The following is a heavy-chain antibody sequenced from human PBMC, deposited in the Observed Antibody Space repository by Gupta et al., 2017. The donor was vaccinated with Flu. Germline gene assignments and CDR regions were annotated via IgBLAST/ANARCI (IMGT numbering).Heavy chain of an antibody. Sequence: MHWVRQAPGQGLEWMGRINPNSGGTNYAQKFQGRVTMTRDTSISTAYMELSRLRSDETAVYYCARETVAGREGVYYYYMDVWGKGTTVTVSS. CDR2: INPNSGGT. V-gene: IGHV1-2*06. J-gene: IGHJ6*03. D-gene: IGHD6-19*01. CDR3: ARETVAGREGVYYYYMDV.